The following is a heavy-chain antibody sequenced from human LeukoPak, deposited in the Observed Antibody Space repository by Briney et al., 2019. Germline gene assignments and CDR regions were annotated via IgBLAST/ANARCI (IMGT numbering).Heavy chain of an antibody. CDR2: IYTSGNT. V-gene: IGHV4-61*02. J-gene: IGHJ6*03. D-gene: IGHD2-15*01. CDR3: AREVKDSDSHILYYYYYMDV. Sequence: SETLSLTCSVCGDSISSGGYYCNWIRQSAGKGLEWIGRIYTSGNTNYNPSLKSRVTISVDTSKKQFSLKLNSVTAADTAVYYCAREVKDSDSHILYYYYYMDVWDKGATVTVSS. CDR1: GDSISSGGYY.